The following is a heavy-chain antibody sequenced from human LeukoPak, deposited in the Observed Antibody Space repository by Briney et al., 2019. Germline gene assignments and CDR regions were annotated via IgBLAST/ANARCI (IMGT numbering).Heavy chain of an antibody. V-gene: IGHV3-30-3*01. D-gene: IGHD1-26*01. CDR2: TSNDGGNR. CDR1: GFSFSDYP. CDR3: ARGRGSFYAGSGIYYYYGMDV. Sequence: GGSLRLSCAAAGFSFSDYPIHWVRQAPGKGLEWVAVTSNDGGNRYYTDSVKGRFTISKDNSKNTLSLQMNSLRVEDTAIYFCARGRGSFYAGSGIYYYYGMDVWGQGTTVTVSS. J-gene: IGHJ6*02.